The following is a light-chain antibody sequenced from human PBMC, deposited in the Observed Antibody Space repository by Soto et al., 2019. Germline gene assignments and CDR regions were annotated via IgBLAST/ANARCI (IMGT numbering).Light chain of an antibody. J-gene: IGLJ2*01. V-gene: IGLV2-11*01. Sequence: QSALTQPRSVSGSPGQSVTISCTGTSCDVGSYNYISWYQQHPGKAPKFIIYDVTKRPSGVPDRFSGSKSGNTASLTISGLQAEDEADYYCCSYAGRYTLFGGGTKLTVL. CDR1: SCDVGSYNY. CDR2: DVT. CDR3: CSYAGRYTL.